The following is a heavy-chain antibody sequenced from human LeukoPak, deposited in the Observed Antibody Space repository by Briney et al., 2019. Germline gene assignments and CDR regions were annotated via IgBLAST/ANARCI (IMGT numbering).Heavy chain of an antibody. D-gene: IGHD1-7*01. J-gene: IGHJ6*03. Sequence: PSETLSLTCTVSGVSLSSYYWSWIRQPPGKGLEGLGYIYYSGSTNYNPSLKSRVTISVDTSKNQFSLKLSSVTAADTAIYYCARTFTGTHYYYIDVWGKGTTVTVSS. CDR3: ARTFTGTHYYYIDV. CDR1: GVSLSSYY. V-gene: IGHV4-59*08. CDR2: IYYSGST.